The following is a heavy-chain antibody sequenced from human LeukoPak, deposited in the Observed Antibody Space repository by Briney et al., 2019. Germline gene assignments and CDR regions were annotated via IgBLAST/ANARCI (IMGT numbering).Heavy chain of an antibody. Sequence: GGSLRLSCAASGFAFSAYAMTWVRQAPGKGLEWVATVSGSGYRKYYADSVKGRFTISRDNAKKTIFVQMHSLRAEDTAQYFCAKGGAALTDAPHGDVVTTTLDGFDLWGQGAMVTVSS. D-gene: IGHD2-21*02. CDR1: GFAFSAYA. J-gene: IGHJ3*01. CDR2: VSGSGYRK. V-gene: IGHV3-23*01. CDR3: AKGGAALTDAPHGDVVTTTLDGFDL.